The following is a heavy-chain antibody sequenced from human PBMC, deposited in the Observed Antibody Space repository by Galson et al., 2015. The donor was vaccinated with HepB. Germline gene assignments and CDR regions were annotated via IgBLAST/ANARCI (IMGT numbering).Heavy chain of an antibody. J-gene: IGHJ5*02. CDR2: INPSGGST. V-gene: IGHV1-46*01. CDR3: ASNDYYDSSGRATPPTT. D-gene: IGHD3-22*01. Sequence: SVKVSCKASGYTFTSYYMHWVRQAPGQGLEWMGIINPSGGSTSYAQKFQGRVTMTRDTSTSTVYMELSSLRSEDTAVYYCASNDYYDSSGRATPPTTWGQGTLVTVSS. CDR1: GYTFTSYY.